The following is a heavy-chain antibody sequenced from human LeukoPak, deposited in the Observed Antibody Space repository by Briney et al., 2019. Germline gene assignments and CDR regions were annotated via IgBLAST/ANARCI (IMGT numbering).Heavy chain of an antibody. CDR2: MNPNSGNT. CDR1: GYSFTNYD. CDR3: ARGPYYDREGYNWFDP. Sequence: ASVKVSCKASGYSFTNYDINWVRQATGQGLEWLGWMNPNSGNTGYAQKFQGRVTMTRNTSISTAYMELSSLRSEDTAVYYCARGPYYDREGYNWFDPWGQGTLVTVSS. V-gene: IGHV1-8*02. D-gene: IGHD3-22*01. J-gene: IGHJ5*02.